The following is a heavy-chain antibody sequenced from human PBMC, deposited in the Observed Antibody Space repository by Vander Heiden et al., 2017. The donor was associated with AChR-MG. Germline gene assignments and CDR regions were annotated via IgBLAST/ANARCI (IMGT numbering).Heavy chain of an antibody. J-gene: IGHJ4*02. CDR2: IYQSGRT. Sequence: QVQLQESGPGPVKPSGTLSLTCAVSGASIRSSNWWSWVRQPPGKALEWIGEIYQSGRTNYNPSLKSRVTISVDKSKYQFSLELGYVTEADTAVYYCTSRDVEVGATPFDYWGQGTPVTVS. V-gene: IGHV4-4*02. D-gene: IGHD1-26*01. CDR1: GASIRSSNW. CDR3: TSRDVEVGATPFDY.